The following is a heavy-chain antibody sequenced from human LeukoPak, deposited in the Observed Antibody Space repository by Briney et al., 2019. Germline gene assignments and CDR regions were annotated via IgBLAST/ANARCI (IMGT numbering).Heavy chain of an antibody. J-gene: IGHJ1*01. D-gene: IGHD3-22*01. V-gene: IGHV3-66*01. Sequence: GGSLRLSCAASGFTFSSYAMSWVRQAPGKGVEGGSVIYSGGSTYYADSVEGRFTISRHNSKNTLYLQMNSLRAEDTAVYYCARDSNDDSSGYYSPGYFQHWGQGTLVTVSS. CDR3: ARDSNDDSSGYYSPGYFQH. CDR2: IYSGGST. CDR1: GFTFSSYA.